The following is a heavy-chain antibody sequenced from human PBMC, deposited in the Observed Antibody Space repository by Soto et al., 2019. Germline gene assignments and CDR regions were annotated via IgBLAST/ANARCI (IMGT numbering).Heavy chain of an antibody. CDR1: GGSISSNY. J-gene: IGHJ6*02. CDR2: IYTSGST. Sequence: PETLRVTCTVSGGSISSNYWSWIRQPAGKGLEWIGRIYTSGSTNSNPSLKSRVTMSVDTSKNQFSLKLSSVTAADTAVYYCARDRVRGVIIRPYYYGMDVWGQGTTVT. CDR3: ARDRVRGVIIRPYYYGMDV. D-gene: IGHD3-10*01. V-gene: IGHV4-4*07.